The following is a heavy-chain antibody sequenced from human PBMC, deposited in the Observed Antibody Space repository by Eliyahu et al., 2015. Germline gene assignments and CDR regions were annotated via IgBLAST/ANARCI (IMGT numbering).Heavy chain of an antibody. Sequence: EVQLVESGGGLVQPGGSLRLSCAASGFTFSSYAMSWVRQAPGKGLEWVSAISGSGGSTYYADSVKGRFTISRDNSKNTLYLQMNSLRAEDTAVYYCAKISPLEVGIWFREMDFDYWGQGTLVTVSS. CDR1: GFTFSSYA. J-gene: IGHJ4*02. CDR2: ISGSGGST. D-gene: IGHD3-10*01. CDR3: AKISPLEVGIWFREMDFDY. V-gene: IGHV3-23*04.